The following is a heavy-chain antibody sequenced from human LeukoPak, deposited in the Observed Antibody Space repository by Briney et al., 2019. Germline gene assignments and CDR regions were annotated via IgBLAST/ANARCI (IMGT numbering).Heavy chain of an antibody. Sequence: GESLKISCKGSGYSFTTYWIGWVRQMPGKGLEWMGIIYPGDSDTRYSPSFQGQVTISADKSISTAYLQWSSLKASDIAMYYCARLPYCGGDCYPNWFDTWGQGTLVTVSS. CDR3: ARLPYCGGDCYPNWFDT. CDR1: GYSFTTYW. J-gene: IGHJ5*02. V-gene: IGHV5-51*01. D-gene: IGHD2-21*02. CDR2: IYPGDSDT.